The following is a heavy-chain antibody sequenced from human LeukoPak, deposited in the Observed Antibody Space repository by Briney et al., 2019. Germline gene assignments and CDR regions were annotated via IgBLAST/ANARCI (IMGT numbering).Heavy chain of an antibody. D-gene: IGHD1-14*01. CDR1: GFSFSNYG. Sequence: PGGSLRLSCVASGFSFSNYGMHWVRQAPGKGLEWVAFIRSDGSNKYYADSVKGRFTVSRDSSKSTLYLQMNGLTVEDTAFYFCAKARNNLPFDMWGQGTMVTVSS. CDR3: AKARNNLPFDM. J-gene: IGHJ3*02. V-gene: IGHV3-30*02. CDR2: IRSDGSNK.